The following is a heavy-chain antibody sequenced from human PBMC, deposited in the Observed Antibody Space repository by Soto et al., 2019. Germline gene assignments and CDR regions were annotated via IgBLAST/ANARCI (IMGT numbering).Heavy chain of an antibody. CDR3: ARVDDYMRYYYGMDV. D-gene: IGHD4-4*01. CDR2: ITSKSTTI. CDR1: GFTFTSYS. Sequence: PGGSLRLSCAASGFTFTSYSMNWVRQAPGQGLEWVSYITSKSTTIKYADSVKGRFTVSRDNAKNSLYLQMNSLRAEDTAVYYCARVDDYMRYYYGMDVWGQGTTVTVS. J-gene: IGHJ6*02. V-gene: IGHV3-48*01.